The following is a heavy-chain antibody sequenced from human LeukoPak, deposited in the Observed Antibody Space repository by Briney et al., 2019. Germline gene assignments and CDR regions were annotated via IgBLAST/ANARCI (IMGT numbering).Heavy chain of an antibody. CDR2: ISYDGSNK. CDR3: ASLAAAGSELDY. CDR1: GFTFSSYA. Sequence: GGPLRLSCAASGFTFSSYAMHWVRQAPGKGLDRVAVISYDGSNKYYADSVKGRFTISRDNSKNTLYLQMNSLRAEDTAVYYCASLAAAGSELDYWGQGTLVTVSS. J-gene: IGHJ4*02. V-gene: IGHV3-30*04. D-gene: IGHD6-13*01.